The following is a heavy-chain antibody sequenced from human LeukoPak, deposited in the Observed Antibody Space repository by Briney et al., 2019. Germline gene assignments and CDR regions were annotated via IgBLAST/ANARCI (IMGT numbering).Heavy chain of an antibody. V-gene: IGHV1-69*05. CDR1: GGTFSSYA. CDR2: IIPIFGTA. D-gene: IGHD1-26*01. Sequence: GASVKVSCKASGGTFSSYAISWVRQAPGQGLEWMGRIIPIFGTANYAQKFKGRVTITTDESTSTAYMELSSLRSEDTAVYYCAREPKWELPPDYWGQGTLVTVSS. J-gene: IGHJ4*02. CDR3: AREPKWELPPDY.